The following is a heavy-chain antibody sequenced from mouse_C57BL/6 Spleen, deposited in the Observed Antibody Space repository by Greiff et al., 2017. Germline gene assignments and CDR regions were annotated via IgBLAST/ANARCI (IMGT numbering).Heavy chain of an antibody. Sequence: VQLQQSGPGLVQPSQSLSITCTVSGFSLTSYGVHWVRQSPGKGLEWLGVIWSGESTDYNAAFISRLSISKDNSKSQVFFKMNSLQADDTAIYYCARKDDYEGAMDYWGQGTSVTVSS. J-gene: IGHJ4*01. CDR3: ARKDDYEGAMDY. CDR2: IWSGEST. V-gene: IGHV2-2*01. CDR1: GFSLTSYG. D-gene: IGHD2-4*01.